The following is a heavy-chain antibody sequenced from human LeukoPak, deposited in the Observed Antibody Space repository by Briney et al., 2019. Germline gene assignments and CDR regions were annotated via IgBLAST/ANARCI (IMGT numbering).Heavy chain of an antibody. V-gene: IGHV4-39*01. J-gene: IGHJ4*02. Sequence: WVRQAPGKGLEWIGSIYYSGSTYYNPSLKSRVTISVDTSKNQFSLKLSSVTAADTAVYYCASDGSGYSYGDSHFDYWGQGTLVTVSS. CDR2: IYYSGST. CDR3: ASDGSGYSYGDSHFDY. D-gene: IGHD5-18*01.